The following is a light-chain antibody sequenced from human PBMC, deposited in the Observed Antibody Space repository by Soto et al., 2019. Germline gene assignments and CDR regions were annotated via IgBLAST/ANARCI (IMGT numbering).Light chain of an antibody. J-gene: IGLJ1*01. CDR2: TNN. V-gene: IGLV1-44*01. Sequence: QSVQTQPPSASGTPGQRVTISCSGSSSNIGSNTVNWYQQLPGTAPKLLIYTNNQRPSGVPDRFSGSKSGTSASLAISGLQSEDEADYYCAAWDDSLNGLYVFGTGTKVTVL. CDR1: SSNIGSNT. CDR3: AAWDDSLNGLYV.